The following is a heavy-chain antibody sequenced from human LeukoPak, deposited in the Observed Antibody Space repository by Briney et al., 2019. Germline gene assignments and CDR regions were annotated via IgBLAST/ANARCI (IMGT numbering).Heavy chain of an antibody. J-gene: IGHJ3*02. D-gene: IGHD2-21*02. V-gene: IGHV3-7*05. CDR3: ARHGDWAFDI. Sequence: GGSLRLSCAASGFTFSRSWMSWVRQAPGKGLEWVANINDDGSEKYYVDSVKGRFTFSRDNAKNSLYLQMNSLRAADTAMYYCARHGDWAFDIRGQGTMVTVSS. CDR2: INDDGSEK. CDR1: GFTFSRSW.